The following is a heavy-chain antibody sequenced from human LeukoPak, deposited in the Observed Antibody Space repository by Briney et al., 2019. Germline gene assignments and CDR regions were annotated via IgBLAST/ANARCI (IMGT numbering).Heavy chain of an antibody. J-gene: IGHJ4*02. D-gene: IGHD5-18*01. CDR2: INHSGNT. Sequence: SETLSLTCTVSGDSISSYYWSWIRQPPGKGLEWIGYINHSGNTNYNPSLKSRVTISVDTSNQFSLKLSSVTAADTAVYYCARHGVDTAMSLQFDHWGQGTLVTVSS. CDR1: GDSISSYY. CDR3: ARHGVDTAMSLQFDH. V-gene: IGHV4-59*08.